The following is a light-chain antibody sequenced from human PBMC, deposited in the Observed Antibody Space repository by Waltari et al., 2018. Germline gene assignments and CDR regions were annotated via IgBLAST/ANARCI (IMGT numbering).Light chain of an antibody. Sequence: QSVLTQPPSISAAAGQTVTISCSGTRSNIGDYYVSWYQTVPETAPKILIYDNFKRPLCVSDVFSGSKPGSSATLVIPGRQTGDEADYFCGTWDASLTAWVFGGGTRLSVL. J-gene: IGLJ3*02. V-gene: IGLV1-51*01. CDR1: RSNIGDYY. CDR2: DNF. CDR3: GTWDASLTAWV.